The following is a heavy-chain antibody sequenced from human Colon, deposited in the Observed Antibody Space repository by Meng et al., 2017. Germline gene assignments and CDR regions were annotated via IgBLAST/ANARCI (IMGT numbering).Heavy chain of an antibody. CDR2: INSDETNT. Sequence: GESLKISCAVSDFTFSNYWMHWVRQAPGKGLVWVAGINSDETNTNYADSVKGRFTISRDNAKNTLYLQMNSLRAEDAAVYYCARGPDILTGSFSSYFDYWGQGTLVTGSS. CDR1: DFTFSNYW. V-gene: IGHV3-74*01. J-gene: IGHJ4*02. CDR3: ARGPDILTGSFSSYFDY. D-gene: IGHD3-9*01.